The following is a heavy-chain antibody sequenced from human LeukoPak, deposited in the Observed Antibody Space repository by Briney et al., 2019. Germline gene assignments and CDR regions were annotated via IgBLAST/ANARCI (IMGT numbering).Heavy chain of an antibody. V-gene: IGHV3-7*03. CDR1: GFSFSDYW. CDR3: AKDRPTGGSGWGYGMDV. CDR2: IRQDGNEK. J-gene: IGHJ6*02. Sequence: GGSLRLSCVASGFSFSDYWMSWIRQAPGKGPEWVANIRQDGNEKHYVDSVKGRFTISRDNSKNTLYLQMNSLRAEDTAVYYCAKDRPTGGSGWGYGMDVWGQGTTVTVSS. D-gene: IGHD6-19*01.